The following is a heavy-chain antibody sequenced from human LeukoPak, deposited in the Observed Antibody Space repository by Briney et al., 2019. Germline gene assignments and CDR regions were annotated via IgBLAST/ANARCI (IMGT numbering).Heavy chain of an antibody. J-gene: IGHJ4*02. Sequence: GRSLRLSCAASGFTFDDYAMHWVRQAPGKGLEWVSGISWNSGSIGYADSVKGRFTISRDNAKNSLYLQMNSLRAEDTALYYCAKDLELEDYWGQGTLVTVSS. CDR3: AKDLELEDY. CDR1: GFTFDDYA. D-gene: IGHD1-7*01. V-gene: IGHV3-9*01. CDR2: ISWNSGSI.